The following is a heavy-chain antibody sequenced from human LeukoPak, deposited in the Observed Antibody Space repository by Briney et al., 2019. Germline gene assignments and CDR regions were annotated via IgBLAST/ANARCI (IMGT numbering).Heavy chain of an antibody. CDR1: GGTFSSYA. J-gene: IGHJ4*02. D-gene: IGHD3-22*01. CDR2: IIPILGIA. Sequence: GASVKVSCKASGGTFSSYAISWVRQAPGQGLEWMGRIIPILGIANYAQKFQGRVTITADKSTSTAYMELSSLRSEDTAVYYCATPGYYDSSGYEYWGQGTLVTVSS. V-gene: IGHV1-69*04. CDR3: ATPGYYDSSGYEY.